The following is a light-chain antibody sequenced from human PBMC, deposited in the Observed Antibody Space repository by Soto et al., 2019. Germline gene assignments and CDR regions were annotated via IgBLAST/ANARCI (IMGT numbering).Light chain of an antibody. Sequence: EIVLTQSPGTLSLSPGERATLSCRASQSVSSSYLAWYQQKPGQAPRLLIYGASSRATGIPDRFSGSGSGTDFTLNSSRLEPEDFAVYYCQQYGSSPPITFGQGTRLEIK. CDR2: GAS. V-gene: IGKV3-20*01. CDR1: QSVSSSY. J-gene: IGKJ5*01. CDR3: QQYGSSPPIT.